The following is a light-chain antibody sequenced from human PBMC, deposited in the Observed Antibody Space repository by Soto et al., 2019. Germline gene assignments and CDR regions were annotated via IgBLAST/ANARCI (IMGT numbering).Light chain of an antibody. V-gene: IGKV3-11*01. CDR3: QQRSNWPSIT. CDR2: DAS. J-gene: IGKJ5*01. Sequence: EIVLTQSPATLALSPGERDTLSCRASQSVSSYLAWYQQKPGQAPRLLISDASNRATGIPVRFSGSGFGTDFTLTISSLEAEDSAVYYCQQRSNWPSITFGQGTRLEIK. CDR1: QSVSSY.